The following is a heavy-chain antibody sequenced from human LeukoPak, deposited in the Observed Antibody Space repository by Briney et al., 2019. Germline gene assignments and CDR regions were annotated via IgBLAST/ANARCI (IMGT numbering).Heavy chain of an antibody. CDR2: ISSSSTTI. V-gene: IGHV3-48*01. Sequence: GGSLRLSCASSEFTFSSSNMNWVRQAPGKGLEWVSFISSSSTTIYYADSVKGRFTISRDDAKNSLYLQMSSLRAEDTAVYYCARDAEYYYDSGDAFDIWGQGTMVTVSS. D-gene: IGHD3-22*01. CDR3: ARDAEYYYDSGDAFDI. CDR1: EFTFSSSN. J-gene: IGHJ3*02.